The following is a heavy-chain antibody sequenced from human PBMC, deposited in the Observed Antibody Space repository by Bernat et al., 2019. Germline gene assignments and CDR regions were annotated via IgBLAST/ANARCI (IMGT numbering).Heavy chain of an antibody. D-gene: IGHD1-14*01. CDR2: MWYDGSNK. CDR3: ARTTATDWFFDL. CDR1: GFTFSSHV. J-gene: IGHJ2*01. V-gene: IGHV3-33*01. Sequence: QVQLVESGGGVVQPGRSLRLSCAASGFTFSSHVVHWARQAPGKGLEWVAVMWYDGSNKYYGDPVKGRFTISRDTSTNTLYLEMNSLRVEDTAVYYCARTTATDWFFDLWGRGTLVTVSS.